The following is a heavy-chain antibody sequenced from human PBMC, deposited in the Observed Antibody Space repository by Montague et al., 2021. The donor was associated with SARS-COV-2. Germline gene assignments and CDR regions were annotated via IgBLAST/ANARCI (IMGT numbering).Heavy chain of an antibody. CDR3: ARLGDGVVPSPILGVGPYYSYYYMDV. V-gene: IGHV4-34*01. Sequence: SETLSLTCGVDGGSLSGYYWSWIRQPPGKGLEWIGEIHHGGSTNYNPSLKSRVTISADTSKNQFSLKLTSVAAADTAVYYCARLGDGVVPSPILGVGPYYSYYYMDVWGKGTTVTVSS. CDR1: GGSLSGYY. D-gene: IGHD3-10*01. CDR2: IHHGGST. J-gene: IGHJ6*03.